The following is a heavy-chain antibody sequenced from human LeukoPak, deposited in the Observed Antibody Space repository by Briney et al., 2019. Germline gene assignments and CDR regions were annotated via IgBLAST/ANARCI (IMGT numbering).Heavy chain of an antibody. CDR1: GFTFSSYG. V-gene: IGHV3-30*02. CDR2: IRYDGSNK. CDR3: AGALGYCSSTSCYIGAHYYYYYMDV. Sequence: PGGSLRLSCAASGFTFSSYGMHWVRQAPGKGLEWVAFIRYDGSNKNYADSVKGRYTISRDNSKNTLYLQMNSLRAEDTAVYYCAGALGYCSSTSCYIGAHYYYYYMDVWGKGTTVTVSS. D-gene: IGHD2-2*02. J-gene: IGHJ6*03.